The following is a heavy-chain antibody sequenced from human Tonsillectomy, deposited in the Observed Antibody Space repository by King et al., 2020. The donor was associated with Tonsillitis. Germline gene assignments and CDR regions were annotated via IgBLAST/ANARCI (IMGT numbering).Heavy chain of an antibody. CDR1: GFTFKGFG. Sequence: VQLVESGGGVVEPGRSLRLSCAASGFTFKGFGFHWVRQAPGKGLDWVAAISHDGSSQYYADSVKGRFTISRDNSKNTLYLQMSSLRAEDTAIYYCARETDNGSRYKYSGGMDVWGRGTTVIVSS. J-gene: IGHJ6*02. CDR2: ISHDGSSQ. V-gene: IGHV3-30*04. D-gene: IGHD3-22*01. CDR3: ARETDNGSRYKYSGGMDV.